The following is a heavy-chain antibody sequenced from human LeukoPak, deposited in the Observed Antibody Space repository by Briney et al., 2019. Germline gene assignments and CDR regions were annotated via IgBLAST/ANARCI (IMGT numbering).Heavy chain of an antibody. Sequence: ASVKVSCKASGYTFTNYGISWVRQAPGQGLEWMGWISTYNGNTHYAQNFQGTFTMTTDTSTTTAYMELRSLRSDDTAVYYCARNTGNWDLDYWGQGTLVTVSS. CDR2: ISTYNGNT. J-gene: IGHJ4*02. D-gene: IGHD1-1*01. V-gene: IGHV1-18*01. CDR3: ARNTGNWDLDY. CDR1: GYTFTNYG.